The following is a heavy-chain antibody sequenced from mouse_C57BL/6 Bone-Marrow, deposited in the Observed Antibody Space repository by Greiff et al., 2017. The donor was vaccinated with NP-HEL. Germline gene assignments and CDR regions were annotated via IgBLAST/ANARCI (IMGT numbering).Heavy chain of an antibody. D-gene: IGHD1-1*01. Sequence: EVQLVESGPGLAKPSQTLSLTCSVTGYSITSDYWNLIRKFPGNKLEYMGYISYSGSTYYNPSLKSRISITRDTSKKQYYLQLNSVTTEDTATYYCARGDYGSSYGFAYWGQGTLVTVSA. CDR1: GYSITSDY. V-gene: IGHV3-8*01. J-gene: IGHJ3*01. CDR3: ARGDYGSSYGFAY. CDR2: ISYSGST.